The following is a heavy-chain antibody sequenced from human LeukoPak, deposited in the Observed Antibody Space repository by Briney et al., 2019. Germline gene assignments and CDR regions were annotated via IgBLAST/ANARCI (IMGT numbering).Heavy chain of an antibody. CDR3: ARESGNYDILTGYLYGMDV. Sequence: ASVKVSCKASGGTFSSYAISWVRQAPGQGLEWMGRIIPILGIANYAQKFQGRVTITADKSTSTAYMELSSLRSEDTAVYYCARESGNYDILTGYLYGMDVWGQGTTVTVSS. V-gene: IGHV1-69*04. J-gene: IGHJ6*02. CDR2: IIPILGIA. D-gene: IGHD3-9*01. CDR1: GGTFSSYA.